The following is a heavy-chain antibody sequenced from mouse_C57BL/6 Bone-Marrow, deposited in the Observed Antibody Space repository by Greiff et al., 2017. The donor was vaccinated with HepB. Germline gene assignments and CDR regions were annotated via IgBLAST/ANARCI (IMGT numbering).Heavy chain of an antibody. V-gene: IGHV1-50*01. D-gene: IGHD1-1*01. Sequence: QVQLQQSGAELVKPGASVKLSCKASGYTFTSYWMQWVKQRPGQGLEWIREIDPSDSYTNYNQKFKGKATLTVDTSSSTAYMQLSSLTSEDSAVYYCARSHGSSNFDYWGQGTTLTVSS. CDR3: ARSHGSSNFDY. CDR1: GYTFTSYW. J-gene: IGHJ2*01. CDR2: IDPSDSYT.